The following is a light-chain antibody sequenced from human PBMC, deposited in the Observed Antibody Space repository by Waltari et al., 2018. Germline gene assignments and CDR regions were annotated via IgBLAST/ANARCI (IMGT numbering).Light chain of an antibody. CDR2: EVT. CDR3: CSYAGLGIYV. CDR1: STDVGIYNL. J-gene: IGLJ1*01. Sequence: QSGLTQPASVSGSPGQSITISCTGTSTDVGIYNLVYWYKQYPGKAPKIMVYEVTKRTSGVSDRFSGSKSGNTASLTIYGLQSEDEADYYCCSYAGLGIYVFGTGTKVTVL. V-gene: IGLV2-23*02.